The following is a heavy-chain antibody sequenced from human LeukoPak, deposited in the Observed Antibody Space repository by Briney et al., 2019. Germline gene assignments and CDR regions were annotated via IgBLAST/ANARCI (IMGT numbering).Heavy chain of an antibody. V-gene: IGHV4-39*01. J-gene: IGHJ4*02. CDR3: ARRLRSGNYGGEGY. CDR1: GGSFSDYY. CDR2: FYSSGSA. D-gene: IGHD1-26*01. Sequence: SETLSLTCAVYGGSFSDYYWGWIRQPPGKGLEWIGSFYSSGSAYYNPSLKSRVTISVDTSNNQSSLKLSSVTAADTAVYYCARRLRSGNYGGEGYWGQGTLVTVSS.